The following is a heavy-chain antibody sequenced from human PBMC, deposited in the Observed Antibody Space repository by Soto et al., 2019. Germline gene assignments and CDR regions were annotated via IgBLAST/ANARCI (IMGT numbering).Heavy chain of an antibody. CDR3: AGDGGLRIAARYYYYYGMDV. V-gene: IGHV1-69*13. D-gene: IGHD6-13*01. Sequence: ASVKVSCKASGGTFSSYAISWVRQAPGQGLEWMGGIIPIFGTANYAQKFQGRVTITADESTSTAYMELSSLRSEDTAVYYCAGDGGLRIAARYYYYYGMDVWGQGTTVTVSS. J-gene: IGHJ6*02. CDR1: GGTFSSYA. CDR2: IIPIFGTA.